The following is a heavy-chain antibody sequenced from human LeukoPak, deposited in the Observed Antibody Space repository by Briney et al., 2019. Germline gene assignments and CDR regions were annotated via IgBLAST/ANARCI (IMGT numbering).Heavy chain of an antibody. CDR2: ISHRGIT. CDR3: AIFMDVVPGTTP. D-gene: IGHD2-2*01. CDR1: GGSLINYF. V-gene: IGHV4-34*01. J-gene: IGHJ4*02. Sequence: SETLSLTCGVYGGSLINYFCHWIRQAPGKGLEWIGEISHRGITKHNPALKSRVTMSQDTSRSQFSLKMTSVTGADTAVYYCAIFMDVVPGTTPWGLGTLVTVSS.